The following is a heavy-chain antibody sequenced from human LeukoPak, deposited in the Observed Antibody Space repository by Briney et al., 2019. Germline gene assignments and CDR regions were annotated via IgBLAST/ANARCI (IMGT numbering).Heavy chain of an antibody. CDR1: GFTFSSCA. J-gene: IGHJ4*02. V-gene: IGHV3-23*01. D-gene: IGHD2-2*01. Sequence: GGSLRLSCAASGFTFSSCAMSWVRQAPGKGLEWVSAISNSGGSTYYADSVKGRFTISRDNSKNTLNLQMNSLRAEDTAVYYCAKDSCSSTSCYRGVDYWGQGTLVTVSS. CDR3: AKDSCSSTSCYRGVDY. CDR2: ISNSGGST.